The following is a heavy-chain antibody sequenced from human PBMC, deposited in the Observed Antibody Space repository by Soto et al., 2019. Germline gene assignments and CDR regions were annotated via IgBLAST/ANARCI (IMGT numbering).Heavy chain of an antibody. V-gene: IGHV3-48*02. CDR1: GFTFSSYS. Sequence: LRLSCAASGFTFSSYSMNWVRQAPGKGLEWVSYISSSSSTMYYADSVKGRFTISRDNAKNSLFLHMNSLRDGDTAVYYCARDSTDADSGSYSGDYWGQGTLVTVSS. CDR2: ISSSSSTM. CDR3: ARDSTDADSGSYSGDY. J-gene: IGHJ4*02. D-gene: IGHD1-26*01.